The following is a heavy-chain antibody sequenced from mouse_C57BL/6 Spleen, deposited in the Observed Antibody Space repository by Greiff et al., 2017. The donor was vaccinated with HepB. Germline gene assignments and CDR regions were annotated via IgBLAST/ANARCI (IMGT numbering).Heavy chain of an antibody. J-gene: IGHJ1*03. Sequence: VKLMESGPGLVQPSQSLSITCTVSGFSLTSYGVHWVRQSPGKGLEWLGVIWSGGSTDYNAAFISRLSISKDNSKSQVFFKMNSLQADDTAIYYCARGVTTGYFDVWGTGTTVTVSS. CDR2: IWSGGST. V-gene: IGHV2-2*01. D-gene: IGHD2-2*01. CDR1: GFSLTSYG. CDR3: ARGVTTGYFDV.